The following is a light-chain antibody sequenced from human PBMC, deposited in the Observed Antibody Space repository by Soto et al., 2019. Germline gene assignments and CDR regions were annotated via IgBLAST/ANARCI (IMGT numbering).Light chain of an antibody. CDR3: QQSYSTLIT. V-gene: IGKV1-5*03. CDR2: KAS. Sequence: DIQMTQYPSTLSASVGDRVTITCRASQSISSWLAWYQQKPGKAPKLLIYKASSLESGVPSRFSGSGSGTDFTLTISSLQPEDFATYYCQQSYSTLITFGQGTRLEI. CDR1: QSISSW. J-gene: IGKJ5*01.